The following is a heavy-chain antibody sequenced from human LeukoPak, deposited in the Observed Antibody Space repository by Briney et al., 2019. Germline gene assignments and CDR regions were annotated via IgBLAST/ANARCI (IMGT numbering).Heavy chain of an antibody. CDR3: ARVTHYGESALDY. D-gene: IGHD4-17*01. V-gene: IGHV3-11*06. Sequence: GGSLRLSCAASGFTFSDYYMSWVRQAPGRGLEWVSYISGSSSFTIYADSVKGRFTISRDNAKNSLYLQMNSLRAEDTAVYYCARVTHYGESALDYWGQGALVTVSS. CDR2: ISGSSSFT. CDR1: GFTFSDYY. J-gene: IGHJ4*02.